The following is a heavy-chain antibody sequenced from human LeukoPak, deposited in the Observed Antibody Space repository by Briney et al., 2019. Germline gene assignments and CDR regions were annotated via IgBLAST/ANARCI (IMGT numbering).Heavy chain of an antibody. V-gene: IGHV4-59*12. CDR2: IYHSGST. D-gene: IGHD6-13*01. J-gene: IGHJ4*02. CDR1: GGSIISYY. Sequence: PSETLSLTCTVSGGSIISYYWSWIRQPPGKGLEWIGEIYHSGSTNYNPSLKSRVTISVDKSKNQFSLKLSSVTAADTAVYYCARVNSSSWTVYFDYWGQGTLVTVSS. CDR3: ARVNSSSWTVYFDY.